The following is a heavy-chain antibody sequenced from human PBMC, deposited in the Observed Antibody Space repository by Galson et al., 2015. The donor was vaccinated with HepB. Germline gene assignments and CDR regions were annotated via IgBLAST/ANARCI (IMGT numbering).Heavy chain of an antibody. CDR2: IKSKTDGGTT. V-gene: IGHV3-15*07. J-gene: IGHJ4*02. D-gene: IGHD3-9*01. Sequence: SLRLSCAASGFTFSNAWMNWVRQAPGKGLEWVGRIKSKTDGGTTDYAAPVKGRFTISRDDSKNTLYLQMNSLKTEDTAVYYCTTDLGVLRYFDWPLVDYWGQGTLVTVSS. CDR3: TTDLGVLRYFDWPLVDY. CDR1: GFTFSNAW.